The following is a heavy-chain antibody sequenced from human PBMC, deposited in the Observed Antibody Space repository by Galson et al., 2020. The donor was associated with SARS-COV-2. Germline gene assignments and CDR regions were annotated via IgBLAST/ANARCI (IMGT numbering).Heavy chain of an antibody. CDR1: GFAFNTYA. V-gene: IGHV3-33*08. Sequence: GGSLRLSCGASGFAFNTYAMHWVRQAPGKGLEWVAMIWPDVPNKFNASPVQGRFSISRDNPKNTVYLEMDSRRVEDTAVYYCAGDPPNSGWWFELWGQGTLVIVSS. CDR3: AGDPPNSGWWFEL. D-gene: IGHD6-19*01. CDR2: IWPDVPNK. J-gene: IGHJ5*02.